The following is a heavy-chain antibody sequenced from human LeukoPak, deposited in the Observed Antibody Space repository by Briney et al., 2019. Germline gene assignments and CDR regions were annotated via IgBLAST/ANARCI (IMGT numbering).Heavy chain of an antibody. Sequence: PSQTLSLTCTVSGGSISSGNYCWSWIRQPAGKGLEWIGRIHASGSTNYNPSLKSRVTISVDTTKNQFSLKLSSVTAADTAVYYCAGSYRLDYWGQGTLVTVSS. CDR2: IHASGST. CDR1: GGSISSGNYC. J-gene: IGHJ4*02. D-gene: IGHD1-26*01. V-gene: IGHV4-61*02. CDR3: AGSYRLDY.